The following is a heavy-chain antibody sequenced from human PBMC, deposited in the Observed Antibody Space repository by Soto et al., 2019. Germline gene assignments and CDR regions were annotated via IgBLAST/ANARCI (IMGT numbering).Heavy chain of an antibody. D-gene: IGHD4-17*01. CDR2: IYYSGST. Sequence: SETLSLTCTVSGGSISSGGYYWSWIRQHPGKGLEWIGYIYYSGSTYYNPSLKSRVTISVDTSKNQFSLKLSSVTAADTAVYYCARAGVDGEYVTYYYYGMDVWGQGTTVTVS. CDR3: ARAGVDGEYVTYYYYGMDV. CDR1: GGSISSGGYY. J-gene: IGHJ6*02. V-gene: IGHV4-31*03.